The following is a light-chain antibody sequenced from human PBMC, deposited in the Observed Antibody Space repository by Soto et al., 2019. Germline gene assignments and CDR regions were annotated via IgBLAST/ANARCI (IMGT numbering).Light chain of an antibody. J-gene: IGKJ1*01. CDR2: GAS. CDR3: QQYNSYSPT. Sequence: PGERATLSCRASPSVSGNFFAWYQLKPGQAPRLLIYGASTRATGVPARFGGNGSGTEFTLTISSLQPDDFATYYCQQYNSYSPTFGQGTKVDI. CDR1: PSVSGN. V-gene: IGKV3-15*01.